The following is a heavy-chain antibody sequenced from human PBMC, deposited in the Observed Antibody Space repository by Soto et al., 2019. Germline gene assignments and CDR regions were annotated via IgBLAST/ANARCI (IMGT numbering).Heavy chain of an antibody. CDR1: GGSISSSNW. Sequence: QVQLQESGPGLVKPSGTLSLTCAVSGGSISSSNWWSWVRQPPGKGLEWIGEIYHSGSTNYNPSLKSRVTISVDTSKNQFSLKLSSVTAADTAVYYCARDGPDYYDSSGYGLFDYWGQGTLVTVSS. V-gene: IGHV4-4*02. CDR3: ARDGPDYYDSSGYGLFDY. D-gene: IGHD3-22*01. J-gene: IGHJ4*02. CDR2: IYHSGST.